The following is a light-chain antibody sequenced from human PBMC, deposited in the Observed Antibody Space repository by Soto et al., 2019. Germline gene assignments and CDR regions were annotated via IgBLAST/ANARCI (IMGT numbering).Light chain of an antibody. CDR2: EVN. J-gene: IGLJ1*01. V-gene: IGLV2-14*01. CDR3: SSFTGSSTYV. CDR1: SSDVGAYNF. Sequence: QSVLTQPASVSGSPGQSITISCTGTSSDVGAYNFVSWYQQYPGKAPKVMIYEVNNRPSGVSNRFSGSKSGNTASLTISGLQAEDEADYYCSSFTGSSTYVFGSGTRSPS.